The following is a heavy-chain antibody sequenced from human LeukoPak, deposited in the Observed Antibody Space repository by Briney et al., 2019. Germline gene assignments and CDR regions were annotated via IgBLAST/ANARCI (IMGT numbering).Heavy chain of an antibody. D-gene: IGHD3-3*01. CDR1: GGSISSYY. CDR3: ARTASVYDFWSGYLQDAFDI. Sequence: PSATLSLTCTVSGGSISSYYWSWIRQPPGKGLEWIGYIYYSGSTNYNPSLKSRVTISVDTSKNQFSLKLSSVTAADTAVYYCARTASVYDFWSGYLQDAFDIWGQGTMVTVSS. CDR2: IYYSGST. V-gene: IGHV4-59*01. J-gene: IGHJ3*02.